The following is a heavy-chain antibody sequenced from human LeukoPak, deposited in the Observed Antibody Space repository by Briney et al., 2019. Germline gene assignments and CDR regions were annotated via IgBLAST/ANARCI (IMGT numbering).Heavy chain of an antibody. CDR2: INHSGST. D-gene: IGHD5-24*01. V-gene: IGHV4-34*01. Sequence: SETLSLTCAVYGGSFSGYYWSWIRQPPGKGLEWIGEINHSGSTNYNPSLKSRVTISVDTSKSQFSLKLSSVTAAETAVYYCAREGRYRYGYNEYHSYMDIWGKGTTVTVSS. J-gene: IGHJ6*03. CDR1: GGSFSGYY. CDR3: AREGRYRYGYNEYHSYMDI.